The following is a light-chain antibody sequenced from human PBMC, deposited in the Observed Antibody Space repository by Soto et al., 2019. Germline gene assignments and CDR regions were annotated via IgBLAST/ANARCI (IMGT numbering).Light chain of an antibody. CDR3: SSYAGNNNMV. J-gene: IGLJ2*01. Sequence: QPVLTQPPSASGSPGQSVTISCTGTSSDVGNYNFVSWYRQHPGKAPKLIIYEVTKRPSGVPDRFSGSKSGNTASLTVSGLQAEDEADYYCSSYAGNNNMVFGGGTQLTVL. V-gene: IGLV2-8*01. CDR2: EVT. CDR1: SSDVGNYNF.